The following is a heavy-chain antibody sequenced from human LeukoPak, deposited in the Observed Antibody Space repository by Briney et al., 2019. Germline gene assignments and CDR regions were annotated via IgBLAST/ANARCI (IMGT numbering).Heavy chain of an antibody. V-gene: IGHV1-69*05. Sequence: ASVKVSCKASGYTFTGYYMHWVRQAPGQGLEWMGGIIPIFGTANYAQKFQGRVTITTDESTSTAYMELSSLRSEDTAVYYCASRHAQYCSSTSCYEVDYWGQGTLVTVSS. CDR2: IIPIFGTA. J-gene: IGHJ4*02. D-gene: IGHD2-2*01. CDR3: ASRHAQYCSSTSCYEVDY. CDR1: GYTFTGYY.